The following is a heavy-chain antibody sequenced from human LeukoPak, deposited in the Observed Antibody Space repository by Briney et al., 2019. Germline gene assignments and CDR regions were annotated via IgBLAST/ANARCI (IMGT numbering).Heavy chain of an antibody. CDR2: IYPGDSDT. D-gene: IGHD2-2*01. CDR3: ARRDGYCSSTSCYADYYYGMDV. Sequence: GASVKVSCKASGGTFSSYAISWVRQMPGKGLEWMGIIYPGDSDTTYSPSFQGQVTISADKSISTAYLQWSSLKASDTAMYYCARRDGYCSSTSCYADYYYGMDVWGQGTTVTVSS. CDR1: GGTFSSYA. V-gene: IGHV5-51*01. J-gene: IGHJ6*02.